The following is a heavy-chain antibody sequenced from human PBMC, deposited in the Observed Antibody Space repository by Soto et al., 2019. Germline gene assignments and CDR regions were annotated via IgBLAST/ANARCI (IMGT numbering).Heavy chain of an antibody. CDR1: GFTFSSYW. Sequence: PGGSLRLSCAASGFTFSSYWMSWVRQAPGKGLEWVANIKQDGSEKYYVDSVKGRFTISRDNAKNSLYLQMNSLRAEDTAVYYCARGDSSGYDSGVYYGMDVWGQGTTVTVSS. CDR2: IKQDGSEK. CDR3: ARGDSSGYDSGVYYGMDV. D-gene: IGHD5-12*01. V-gene: IGHV3-7*03. J-gene: IGHJ6*02.